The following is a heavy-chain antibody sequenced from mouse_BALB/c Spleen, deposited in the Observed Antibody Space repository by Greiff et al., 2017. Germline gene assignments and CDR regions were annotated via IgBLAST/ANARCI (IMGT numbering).Heavy chain of an antibody. J-gene: IGHJ3*01. Sequence: EVKLMESGAELVKPGASVKLSCTASGFNIKDTYMHWVKQRPEQGLEWIGRIDPANGNTKYDPKFQGKATITADTSSNTAYLQLSSLTSEDTAVYYCARQLGRAWFAYWGQGTLVTVSA. D-gene: IGHD4-1*02. CDR1: GFNIKDTY. CDR2: IDPANGNT. CDR3: ARQLGRAWFAY. V-gene: IGHV14-3*02.